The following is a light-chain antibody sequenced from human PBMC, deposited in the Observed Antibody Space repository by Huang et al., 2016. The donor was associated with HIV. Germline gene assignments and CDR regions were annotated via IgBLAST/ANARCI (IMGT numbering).Light chain of an antibody. V-gene: IGKV3-15*01. CDR3: QHYRVWPPVYT. CDR2: AAS. J-gene: IGKJ2*01. Sequence: EIVMTQSPATLSVSPGERATLSCSASQTVSSNLAWSQQKPGQAPRLLIYAASTRTTDIPARFSGSGSGTEFTLTISSLQSEDFAVYYCQHYRVWPPVYTFGQGTKLEIK. CDR1: QTVSSN.